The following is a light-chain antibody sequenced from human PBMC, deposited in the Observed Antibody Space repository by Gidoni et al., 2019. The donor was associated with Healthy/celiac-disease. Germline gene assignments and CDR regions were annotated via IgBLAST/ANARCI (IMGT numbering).Light chain of an antibody. CDR3: SSYTSSSTRV. CDR1: SSDADGYNY. Sequence: QSALTQPASVSGSPGQSITLSCTGTSSDADGYNYVSWYQQHPGKAPKLMIYAVSNRPSGVSNRFSGSKSGNTASLTSSGLQAEDEADYYCSSYTSSSTRVFGGGTKLTVL. J-gene: IGLJ3*02. CDR2: AVS. V-gene: IGLV2-14*01.